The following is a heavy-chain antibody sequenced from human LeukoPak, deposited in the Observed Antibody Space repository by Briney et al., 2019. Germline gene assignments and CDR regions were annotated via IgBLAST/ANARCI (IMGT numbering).Heavy chain of an antibody. V-gene: IGHV4-4*07. D-gene: IGHD2-21*02. J-gene: IGHJ4*02. CDR3: ARQGMGDHRVFDY. Sequence: PSETLSLTCTGSGDSISSYYWSWIRLPAGKGLEWIGRIYASGTTNYNPSLKSRVTMSVDTSKNAFSLNLISVTAADTAVFYCARQGMGDHRVFDYWGQGTLVTVSS. CDR2: IYASGTT. CDR1: GDSISSYY.